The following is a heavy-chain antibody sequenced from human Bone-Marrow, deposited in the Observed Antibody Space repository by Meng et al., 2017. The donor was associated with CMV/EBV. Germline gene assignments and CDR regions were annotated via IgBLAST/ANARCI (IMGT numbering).Heavy chain of an antibody. D-gene: IGHD3-3*01. J-gene: IGHJ4*02. CDR1: GGSFSGYY. CDR3: ARGYDFWSGYSATALGY. CDR2: INHSGST. Sequence: SETLSLTCAVYGGSFSGYYWSWIRQPPGKGLEWIGEINHSGSTNYNPSLKSRVTISIDTSKNQFSLKLTSVTAADTAVYYCARGYDFWSGYSATALGYWGQGALVTSPQ. V-gene: IGHV4-34*01.